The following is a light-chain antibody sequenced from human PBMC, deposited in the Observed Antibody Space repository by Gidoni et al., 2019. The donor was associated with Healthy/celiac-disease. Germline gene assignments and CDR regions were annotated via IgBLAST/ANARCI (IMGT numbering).Light chain of an antibody. CDR2: DAS. V-gene: IGKV3-11*01. CDR3: QQRSNFIFT. J-gene: IGKJ3*01. Sequence: PPTLSLSPGERATRSCRASQSVSSYLAWYQQKPGQAPRLLIYDASNRATGIPARFSGSGSGTDFTLTISSLEPEDFAVYYCQQRSNFIFTFGPGTKVDIK. CDR1: QSVSSY.